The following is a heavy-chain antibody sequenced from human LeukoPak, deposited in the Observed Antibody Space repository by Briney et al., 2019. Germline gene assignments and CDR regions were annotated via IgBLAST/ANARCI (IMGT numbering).Heavy chain of an antibody. V-gene: IGHV3-20*01. CDR3: ARAVAGNGGYYYYYMDG. Sequence: GGSLRLSCAASGFTFDVYGMSWVRQAPGKGLEWVSGINWNGGTTGYADSVKGRFTISRDNAKNSLYLQMNSLRAEDTALYHCARAVAGNGGYYYYYMDGWGKGTTVTVSS. J-gene: IGHJ6*03. CDR2: INWNGGTT. CDR1: GFTFDVYG. D-gene: IGHD6-19*01.